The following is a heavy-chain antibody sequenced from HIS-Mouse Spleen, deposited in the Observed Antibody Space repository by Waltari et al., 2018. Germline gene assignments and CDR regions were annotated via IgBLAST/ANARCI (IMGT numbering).Heavy chain of an antibody. CDR1: GCACSSDW. Sequence: EVQLVESGGGLVQPGGTLRLSCAASGCACSSDWMHWVRQAPGKGLVWVSRINSDGSSTSYADSVKGRFTISRDNAKNTLYLQMNSLRAEDTAVYFCARDGGGDYGDYVRAPEYFQHWGQGTLVTVSS. V-gene: IGHV3-74*01. CDR3: ARDGGGDYGDYVRAPEYFQH. J-gene: IGHJ1*01. D-gene: IGHD4-17*01. CDR2: INSDGSST.